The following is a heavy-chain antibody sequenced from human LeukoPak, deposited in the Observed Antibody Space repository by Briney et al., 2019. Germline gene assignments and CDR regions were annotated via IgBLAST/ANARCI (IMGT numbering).Heavy chain of an antibody. CDR1: GYTFTSYG. D-gene: IGHD2-2*01. Sequence: GASVKVSCKASGYTFTSYGISWVRQAPGQGLEWMGWISAYNGNTNYAQKLQGRVTMTTDTSTSTAYMELRSLRSDDTAVYYCAREDIVVVPATEDGMDVWGQGTTVTVSS. J-gene: IGHJ6*02. CDR2: ISAYNGNT. V-gene: IGHV1-18*01. CDR3: AREDIVVVPATEDGMDV.